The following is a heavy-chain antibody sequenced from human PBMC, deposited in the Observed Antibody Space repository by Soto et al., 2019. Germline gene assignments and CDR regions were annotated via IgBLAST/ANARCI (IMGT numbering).Heavy chain of an antibody. Sequence: SETLSLTCAVSGGSISSSNWWSWVRQPPGKGLEWIGEIYHSGSTNYNPSLKSRVTISVDKSKNQFSLKLSSVTAADTAVYYCAREKSYYYYGMDVWGQGTTVTVSS. V-gene: IGHV4-4*02. J-gene: IGHJ6*02. CDR1: GGSISSSNW. CDR2: IYHSGST. CDR3: AREKSYYYYGMDV.